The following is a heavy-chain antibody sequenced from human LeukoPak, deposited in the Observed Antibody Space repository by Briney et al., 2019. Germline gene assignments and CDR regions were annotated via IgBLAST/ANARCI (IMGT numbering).Heavy chain of an antibody. V-gene: IGHV4-4*01. D-gene: IGHD6-19*01. J-gene: IGHJ6*03. CDR3: ARAVAYSMDV. Sequence: GSLRLSCAASGFTFKDAWMSWVRQPPGKGLEWIGEIHQIGTSNYNPSLKSRVTISVDKSKNQFSLKLSSVTAADTAVYFCARAVAYSMDVWGKGTTITVSS. CDR2: IHQIGTS. CDR1: GFTFKDAW.